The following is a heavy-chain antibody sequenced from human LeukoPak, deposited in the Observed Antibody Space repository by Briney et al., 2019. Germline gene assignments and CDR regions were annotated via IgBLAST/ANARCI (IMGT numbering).Heavy chain of an antibody. J-gene: IGHJ5*02. CDR2: INPNSCGT. CDR1: VYSFTGYY. D-gene: IGHD2-2*02. CDR3: AREGRVRYCSSTSCYRGYWFDP. Sequence: SSVKVSCKASVYSFTGYYMHWVRQAPGQGLEWMGWINPNSCGTNYAQKFQGRVTMTRDTSISTAYMELSRLRSDDTAVYYCAREGRVRYCSSTSCYRGYWFDPWGQGTLVTVSS. V-gene: IGHV1-2*02.